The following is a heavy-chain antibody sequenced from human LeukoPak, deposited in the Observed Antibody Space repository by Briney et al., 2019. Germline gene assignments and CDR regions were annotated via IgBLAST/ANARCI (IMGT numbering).Heavy chain of an antibody. Sequence: GASVKVSCKASGYTFTGYYMHWVRQAPGQGLEWMGWINPNSGGTNYAQKFQGRVTMTRDTSISTAYMELSRLRSDDTAVYYCARTTHTRRDIVATEDYWGQGTLVTVSS. CDR3: ARTTHTRRDIVATEDY. D-gene: IGHD5-12*01. CDR1: GYTFTGYY. CDR2: INPNSGGT. V-gene: IGHV1-2*02. J-gene: IGHJ4*02.